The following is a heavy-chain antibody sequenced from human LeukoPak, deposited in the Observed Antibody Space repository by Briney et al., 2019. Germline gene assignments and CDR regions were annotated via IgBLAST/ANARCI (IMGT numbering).Heavy chain of an antibody. CDR3: ARDQVRFLYYFDC. CDR2: ISYDGSNK. V-gene: IGHV3-30-3*01. CDR1: GFTFSSYA. Sequence: PGRSLRLSCAASGFTFSSYAMHWVRQAPGKGLEWVAVISYDGSNKYYADSVKGRFTISRDNSKNTLYLQMNSLRAEDTAVYYCARDQVRFLYYFDCWGQGTLVTVSS. D-gene: IGHD2/OR15-2a*01. J-gene: IGHJ4*02.